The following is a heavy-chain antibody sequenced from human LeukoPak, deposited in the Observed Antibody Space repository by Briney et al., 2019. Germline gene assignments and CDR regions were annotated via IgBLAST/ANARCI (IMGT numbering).Heavy chain of an antibody. CDR1: GCTFTSYG. J-gene: IGHJ4*02. Sequence: ASVKVSCKASGCTFTSYGISWVRQAPGQGLEWMGWISAYNGNTNYAQKLQGRVTMTTDTSTSTAYMELRSLRSDDTAVYYCASGDRDGYNYDYWGQGTLVTVSS. CDR3: ASGDRDGYNYDY. CDR2: ISAYNGNT. V-gene: IGHV1-18*01. D-gene: IGHD5-12*01.